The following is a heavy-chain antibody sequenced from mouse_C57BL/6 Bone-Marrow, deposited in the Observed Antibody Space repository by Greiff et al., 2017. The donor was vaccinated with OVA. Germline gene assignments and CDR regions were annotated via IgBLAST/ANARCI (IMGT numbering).Heavy chain of an antibody. J-gene: IGHJ1*03. D-gene: IGHD1-1*01. CDR1: GYTFTNYW. Sequence: VQLQQSGAELVRPGTSVKMSCKASGYTFTNYWIGWAKQRPGYGLEWIGDIYPGGGYTNYNEKFKGKATLTADKSSSTAYMQCSSLTSEDSAIYYCARNYGSSYWYFDVWGTGTTLTVSS. V-gene: IGHV1-63*01. CDR3: ARNYGSSYWYFDV. CDR2: IYPGGGYT.